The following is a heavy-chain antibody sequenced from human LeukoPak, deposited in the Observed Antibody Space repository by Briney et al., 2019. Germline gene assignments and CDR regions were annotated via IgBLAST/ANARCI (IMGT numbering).Heavy chain of an antibody. Sequence: PGGSLRLSCAAPGFTFNNYALSWVRQAPGKGLEWVSGISASGDSTFYAGSVKGRFTISRDTSKNTLYLQMNSLRTDDTAVYYCARSALGAFDIWGQGTIVTVSS. CDR3: ARSALGAFDI. CDR2: ISASGDST. D-gene: IGHD3-10*01. CDR1: GFTFNNYA. V-gene: IGHV3-23*01. J-gene: IGHJ3*02.